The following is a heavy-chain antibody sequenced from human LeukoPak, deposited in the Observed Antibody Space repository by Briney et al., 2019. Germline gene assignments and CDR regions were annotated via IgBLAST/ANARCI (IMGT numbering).Heavy chain of an antibody. D-gene: IGHD2-8*01. CDR3: ATDVLNGYFEN. J-gene: IGHJ1*01. CDR2: INQDGSVT. V-gene: IGHV3-7*01. Sequence: GGSLRLSCVASGFTFSNKWMTWIRQTPGKGPEFLTNINQDGSVTNYADSVRGRFVTSRDNAKGSQFLQMNSLRAEDTAVYYCATDVLNGYFENWGQGILVTVSS. CDR1: GFTFSNKW.